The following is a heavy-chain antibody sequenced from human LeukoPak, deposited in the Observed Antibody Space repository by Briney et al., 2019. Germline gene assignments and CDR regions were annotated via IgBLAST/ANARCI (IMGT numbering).Heavy chain of an antibody. Sequence: SETLSHTCTVSGGSISSYYWSWIRQPPGKGLEWIGYIYYSGSTNYNPSLKSRVTISVDTSKNQFSLKLSSVTAADTAVYYCARSSVIPYWYFDLWGRGTLVTVSS. CDR1: GGSISSYY. CDR3: ARSSVIPYWYFDL. D-gene: IGHD2-21*01. CDR2: IYYSGST. V-gene: IGHV4-59*01. J-gene: IGHJ2*01.